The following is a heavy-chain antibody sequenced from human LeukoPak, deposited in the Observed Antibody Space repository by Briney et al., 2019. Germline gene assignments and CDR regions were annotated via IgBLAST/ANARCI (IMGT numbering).Heavy chain of an antibody. CDR2: ITNNGGTT. D-gene: IGHD3-10*01. J-gene: IGHJ4*02. CDR3: VMASRYDDYYGSGTYPH. CDR1: GFTFSSYP. Sequence: GGSLRLSCSASGFTFSSYPMHWVRQPPGKGLEHISTITNNGGTTFYADSVKGRFTISRDNSRNTVYLHMTSLRPEDTAVYFCVMASRYDDYYGSGTYPHWGQGTLVTVSS. V-gene: IGHV3-64D*06.